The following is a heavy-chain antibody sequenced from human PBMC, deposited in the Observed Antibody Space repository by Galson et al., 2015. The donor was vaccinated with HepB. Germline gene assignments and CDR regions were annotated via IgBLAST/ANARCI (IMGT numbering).Heavy chain of an antibody. CDR1: GFTFGNSA. Sequence: SLRLSCAAFGFTFGNSAMHWVRLPPGKGLEWVSGITYNGGSVYYAASVKGRFIISRDNSKNSLYLQMNNLRVEDTALYYCAKGSLRVTLVNNEFDIWGQGPMITVTS. D-gene: IGHD3-10*01. J-gene: IGHJ3*02. V-gene: IGHV3-9*01. CDR2: ITYNGGSV. CDR3: AKGSLRVTLVNNEFDI.